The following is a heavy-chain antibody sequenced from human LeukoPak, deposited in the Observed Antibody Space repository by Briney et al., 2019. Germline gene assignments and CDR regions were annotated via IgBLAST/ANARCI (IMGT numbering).Heavy chain of an antibody. CDR1: GFTVSTNY. CDR3: ARTCYYDSSGPD. Sequence: GGSLRLSCAASGFTVSTNYLSWVRQAPGKGLEWVSVIYSGGTTHYADSVKGRFTISRDNSKNTLYLQMNSLRVEDTAVYYCARTCYYDSSGPDWGQGTLVTVSS. J-gene: IGHJ4*02. CDR2: IYSGGTT. V-gene: IGHV3-66*01. D-gene: IGHD3-22*01.